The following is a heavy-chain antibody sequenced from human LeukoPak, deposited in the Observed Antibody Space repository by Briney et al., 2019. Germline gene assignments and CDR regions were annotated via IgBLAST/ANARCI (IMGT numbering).Heavy chain of an antibody. D-gene: IGHD6-13*01. J-gene: IGHJ4*02. CDR1: GYSFTSYW. CDR3: ARLVFAAATISPFDY. V-gene: IGHV5-51*01. Sequence: GESLKISCKGSGYSFTSYWIGWVRQMPGKGLEWMGIIYPGDSDTRYSPSFQGQVTISADKPISTAYLRWSSLKASDTAMYYCARLVFAAATISPFDYWGQGTLVTVSS. CDR2: IYPGDSDT.